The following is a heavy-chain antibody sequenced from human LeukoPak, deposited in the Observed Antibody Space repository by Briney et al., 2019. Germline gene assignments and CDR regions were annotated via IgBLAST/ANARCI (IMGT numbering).Heavy chain of an antibody. D-gene: IGHD4/OR15-4a*01. CDR3: ASGDYGDPPLNY. V-gene: IGHV1-2*02. CDR1: GYTFTGYF. Sequence: ALVKVSCKASGYTFTGYFVHWVRQAPGQGLQWMGWISPNTGGTNYAQKFQGRVTMTRDTSISTAYMELSRLRSDDTAVYYCASGDYGDPPLNYWGQGTLVTVSS. CDR2: ISPNTGGT. J-gene: IGHJ4*02.